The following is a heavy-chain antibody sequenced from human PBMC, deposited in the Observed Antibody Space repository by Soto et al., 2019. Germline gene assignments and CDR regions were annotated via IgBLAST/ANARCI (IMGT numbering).Heavy chain of an antibody. CDR3: AKAYVDTSGMDV. CDR1: GFTFSSYG. CDR2: ISYDGSNK. V-gene: IGHV3-30*18. J-gene: IGHJ6*02. Sequence: QVQLVESGEGVVQPGRSLRLSCAASGFTFSSYGMHWVRQAPGKGLEWVAVISYDGSNKYYADSVKGRFTISRDNSKNTLYLQVNSLRAEDTAVYYCAKAYVDTSGMDVWGQGTTVTVSS. D-gene: IGHD5-18*01.